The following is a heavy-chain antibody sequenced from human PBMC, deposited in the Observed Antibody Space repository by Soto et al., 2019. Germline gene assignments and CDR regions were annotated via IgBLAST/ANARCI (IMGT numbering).Heavy chain of an antibody. J-gene: IGHJ4*02. CDR2: IWYDGSNK. V-gene: IGHV3-33*01. CDR1: GFTFTSYS. D-gene: IGHD5-12*01. CDR3: ARGVGYSGYDFSVDY. Sequence: QVQLVESGGGVVQPGRSLRLSCATSGFTFTSYSIHWVRQAPGKGLEWVAVIWYDGSNKYYADSVKGRFTISRDNSKNTLYLQMNSLRAEDTAVYFCARGVGYSGYDFSVDYWGQGTLVTVSS.